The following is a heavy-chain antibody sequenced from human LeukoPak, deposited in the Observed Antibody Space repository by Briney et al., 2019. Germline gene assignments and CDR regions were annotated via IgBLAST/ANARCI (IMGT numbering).Heavy chain of an antibody. V-gene: IGHV2-26*01. J-gene: IGHJ5*02. Sequence: SGPVLVKPAETLTLTCTVSGFSLNNARMGVSWIRQPPGKALEWLAHIFSNDEKSYSTSLKSRLTISKDTANSQVVLTLTNVDPVDTATYYCARMVRITIFGVARGSWLDPWGQGTLVTVSS. D-gene: IGHD3-3*01. CDR2: IFSNDEK. CDR3: ARMVRITIFGVARGSWLDP. CDR1: GFSLNNARMG.